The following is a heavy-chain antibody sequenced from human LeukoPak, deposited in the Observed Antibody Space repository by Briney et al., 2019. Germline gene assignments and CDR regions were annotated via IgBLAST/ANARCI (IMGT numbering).Heavy chain of an antibody. CDR3: ARVYDFWSGYYAGRSPPYFDY. CDR1: GGSFSGYY. CDR2: INHSGGT. V-gene: IGHV4-34*01. J-gene: IGHJ4*02. D-gene: IGHD3-3*01. Sequence: PSETLSLTCAVYGGSFSGYYWSWIRQPPGEGREWIGEINHSGGTNYNPSLKSRVTISVDTSKNQFSLKLSSVTAADTAVYYCARVYDFWSGYYAGRSPPYFDYWGQGTLVTVSS.